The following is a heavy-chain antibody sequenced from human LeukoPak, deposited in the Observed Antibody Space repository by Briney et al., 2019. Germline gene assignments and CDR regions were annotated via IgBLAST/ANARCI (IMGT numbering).Heavy chain of an antibody. V-gene: IGHV3-74*01. CDR1: GFTFSTHW. Sequence: GGSLRLSCAASGFTFSTHWMHWVRQTPGKGLVWVSRISPDGSRTAYADSVKGRFTISRDNARDTLYLQLNSLGAEDTAVYHCARVSSLWSFDYWGQGTLVTVSS. J-gene: IGHJ4*02. CDR3: ARVSSLWSFDY. D-gene: IGHD3-10*01. CDR2: ISPDGSRT.